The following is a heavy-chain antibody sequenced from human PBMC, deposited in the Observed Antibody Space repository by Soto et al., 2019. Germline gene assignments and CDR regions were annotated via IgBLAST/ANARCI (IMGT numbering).Heavy chain of an antibody. Sequence: QVQLVQSGAEVKKPGASLKVSCQASGYSFSDYGIAWVRQAPGQGLAGVGWISTYNGNTNYAQKFQGRVTMTTDTSANTAYMELRSLRSDDTAMYYCARYGYSSGWYLGTGMDVWGQGTPVTVSS. CDR1: GYSFSDYG. D-gene: IGHD6-19*01. CDR2: ISTYNGNT. J-gene: IGHJ6*02. V-gene: IGHV1-18*04. CDR3: ARYGYSSGWYLGTGMDV.